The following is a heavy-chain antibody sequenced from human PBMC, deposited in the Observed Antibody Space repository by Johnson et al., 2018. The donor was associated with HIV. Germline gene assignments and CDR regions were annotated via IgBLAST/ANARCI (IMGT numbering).Heavy chain of an antibody. CDR1: GFTVSSNY. Sequence: VQLVESGGGLVQPGGSLRLSCAGTGFTVSSNYMYWVRQAPGKGLECVSVIYSGGGTYYADSVQGRFTISRDNSKNSLYLQMNSPRAEDTAVYYCARVVVVIAIGGTDAFDIWGQGTMVTVSS. CDR3: ARVVVVIAIGGTDAFDI. J-gene: IGHJ3*02. V-gene: IGHV3-66*01. CDR2: IYSGGGT. D-gene: IGHD2-21*01.